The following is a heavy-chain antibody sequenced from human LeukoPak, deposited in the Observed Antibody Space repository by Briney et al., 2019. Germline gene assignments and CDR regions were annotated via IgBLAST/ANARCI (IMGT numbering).Heavy chain of an antibody. J-gene: IGHJ1*01. D-gene: IGHD4-17*01. Sequence: GGSLRLSCAASGFTFSNHGMNWVRQAPGKGLEWVSSMSSGNRNPDYEHYSEFVKGRFTMSRDNAENSVFLHMSSLREDDTAVYYCARPSVNDYGDFAYWGQGALVTVSS. V-gene: IGHV3-21*06. CDR2: MSSGNRNP. CDR1: GFTFSNHG. CDR3: ARPSVNDYGDFAY.